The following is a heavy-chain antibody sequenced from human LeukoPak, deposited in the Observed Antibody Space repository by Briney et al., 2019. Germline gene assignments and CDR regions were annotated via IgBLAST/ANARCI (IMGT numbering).Heavy chain of an antibody. CDR1: GYTFTGYY. CDR3: ARGRAGYYTFDY. V-gene: IGHV1-2*06. Sequence: GASVKVSCKASGYTFTGYYMHWVRQAPGQGLEWMGRINPNSGGTNYAQKFQGRVTMTRDTSISTAYMELSSLRSEDTAVYYCARGRAGYYTFDYWGQGTLVTVSS. J-gene: IGHJ4*02. CDR2: INPNSGGT. D-gene: IGHD3/OR15-3a*01.